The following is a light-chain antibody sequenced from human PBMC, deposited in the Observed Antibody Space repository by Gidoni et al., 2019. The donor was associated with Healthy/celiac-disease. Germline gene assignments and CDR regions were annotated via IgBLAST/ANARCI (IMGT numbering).Light chain of an antibody. CDR2: WAS. V-gene: IGKV4-1*01. Sequence: DIVMTQAPDCLAVSLGERDTINCKSSQSVLYSSNNKNYLAWYQQKPGQPPKLLIYWASTRESGVPDRFSGSGSGTDFTLTISSLQAEDVAAYYCQQYYSTPRTFGQGTKVEIK. CDR3: QQYYSTPRT. CDR1: QSVLYSSNNKNY. J-gene: IGKJ1*01.